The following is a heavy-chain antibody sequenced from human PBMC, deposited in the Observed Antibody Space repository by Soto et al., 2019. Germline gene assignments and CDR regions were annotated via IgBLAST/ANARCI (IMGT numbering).Heavy chain of an antibody. CDR2: INPSGGST. V-gene: IGHV1-46*01. CDR3: ARERIAAAGRFWFEP. J-gene: IGHJ5*02. CDR1: GYTFTSYY. D-gene: IGHD6-13*01. Sequence: ASVKVSCKASGYTFTSYYMHWVRQAPGQGLEWMGIINPSGGSTSYAQKFQGRVTMTRDTSTSTVYMELSSLRSEDTAVYYCARERIAAAGRFWFEPWGQGTLVTVSS.